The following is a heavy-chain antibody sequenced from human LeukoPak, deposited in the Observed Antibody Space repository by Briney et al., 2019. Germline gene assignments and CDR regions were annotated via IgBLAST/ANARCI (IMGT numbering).Heavy chain of an antibody. J-gene: IGHJ4*02. Sequence: GGSLRLSCAASGFTFSIYAMSWVRQAPGKGLEWVSAINDSGGSTYYADSVKGRFTISRDNSKNTLYLQMNSLRAEDTAIYYCAKPAISSRGWYYDYWGQGTLVTVSS. CDR1: GFTFSIYA. CDR2: INDSGGST. CDR3: AKPAISSRGWYYDY. V-gene: IGHV3-23*01. D-gene: IGHD6-19*01.